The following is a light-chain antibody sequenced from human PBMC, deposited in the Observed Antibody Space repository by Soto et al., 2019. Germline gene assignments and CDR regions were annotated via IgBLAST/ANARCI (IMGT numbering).Light chain of an antibody. Sequence: QSALTQPPSASGSPGQSVTISCTGTSSDVGGYNYVSWYQQHPGKAPNLMIYEVSKRPSGVPDRFSGSKSGNTASLTVSGLQAEDEADYYCCSYAGSNTPYVFGTGTKLTVL. J-gene: IGLJ1*01. V-gene: IGLV2-8*01. CDR1: SSDVGGYNY. CDR2: EVS. CDR3: CSYAGSNTPYV.